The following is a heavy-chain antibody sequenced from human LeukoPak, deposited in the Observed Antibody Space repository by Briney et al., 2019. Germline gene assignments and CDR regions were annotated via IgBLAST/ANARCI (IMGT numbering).Heavy chain of an antibody. CDR3: ARGGAHSPSHDYFYQFMDV. D-gene: IGHD6-13*01. V-gene: IGHV4-4*07. Sequence: PSETLSLTCTVSGGPTSGYYWSWIRQPAGKGLEWIGHVHSGDNSDSIPSLKSRLAMSLDTSTNRFSLKLTSVTAADTAVYYCARGGAHSPSHDYFYQFMDVWGKGTTVTVSS. CDR2: VHSGDNS. J-gene: IGHJ6*03. CDR1: GGPTSGYY.